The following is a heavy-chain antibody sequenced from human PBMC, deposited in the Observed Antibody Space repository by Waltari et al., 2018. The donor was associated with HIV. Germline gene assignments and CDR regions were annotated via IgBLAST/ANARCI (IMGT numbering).Heavy chain of an antibody. J-gene: IGHJ6*02. CDR3: ARHSSSHPYYYAMDV. D-gene: IGHD6-13*01. CDR2: ISGTGDHT. Sequence: EVQLLESGGGLEKPGQALRLSCTVSGFSFVSYAMSWVRQAPGKGLDWFSAISGTGDHTFYAGSVKGRFTISRDNSKRTLYLQMNSLRAEDTALYYCARHSSSHPYYYAMDVWGQGTTVTVSS. CDR1: GFSFVSYA. V-gene: IGHV3-23*01.